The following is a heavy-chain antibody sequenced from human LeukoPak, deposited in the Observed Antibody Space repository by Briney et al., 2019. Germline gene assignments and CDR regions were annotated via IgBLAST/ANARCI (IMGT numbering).Heavy chain of an antibody. D-gene: IGHD3-10*01. CDR3: ARKTYYYDSGSYSKSYYFDY. CDR1: GFTFSSYA. CDR2: ISGGGGTT. V-gene: IGHV3-23*01. Sequence: GSLRLSCAASGFTFSSYAMNWVRQAPGKGLEWVSAISGGGGTTYYADSVKGRFTISRDNAKNSLFLQLNSLRAEDTAVYYCARKTYYYDSGSYSKSYYFDYWGQGTLVTVSS. J-gene: IGHJ4*02.